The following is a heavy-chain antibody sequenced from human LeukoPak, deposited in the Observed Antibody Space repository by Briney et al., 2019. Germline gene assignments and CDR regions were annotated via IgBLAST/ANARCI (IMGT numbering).Heavy chain of an antibody. J-gene: IGHJ5*02. CDR3: ASLTMVRGDNWFDP. CDR2: IKQDGSEK. CDR1: GFTFSSYW. D-gene: IGHD3-10*01. Sequence: GGSLRLSCAASGFTFSSYWMSWVRQAPGKGLEWVANIKQDGSEKYYVDSVKGRFTISRDNAKNSLYLQMNSLRAEDTAVYYCASLTMVRGDNWFDPWGQGTLVTVSS. V-gene: IGHV3-7*01.